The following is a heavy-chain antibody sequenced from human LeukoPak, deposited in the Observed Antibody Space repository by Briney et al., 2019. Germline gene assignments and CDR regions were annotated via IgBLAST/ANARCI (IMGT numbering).Heavy chain of an antibody. CDR1: GFTFSSYG. J-gene: IGHJ4*02. Sequence: GGSLRLSCAASGFTFSSYGMSWVRQAPGKGLEWVANMNLDGSEKFYVDSVKGRFTISRDNAKNSLFLQMNSLTAEDTAVYYCARDDGFSCYSYWGQGTLVTVSS. V-gene: IGHV3-7*01. CDR3: ARDDGFSCYSY. D-gene: IGHD3/OR15-3a*01. CDR2: MNLDGSEK.